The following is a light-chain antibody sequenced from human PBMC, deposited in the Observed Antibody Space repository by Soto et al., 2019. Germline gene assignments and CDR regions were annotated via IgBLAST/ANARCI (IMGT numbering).Light chain of an antibody. CDR3: QHYGGSPRT. CDR2: DIS. CDR1: QNLNNKY. J-gene: IGKJ1*01. Sequence: EVVLTQSPGTLSLYQGERATLSCKASQNLNNKYLAWYQKIPGQAPRLLIYDISTRATGIPDRFSGGGSGTDFTLTISRLEPEDFAVYYCQHYGGSPRTFGQGTKVEIK. V-gene: IGKV3-20*01.